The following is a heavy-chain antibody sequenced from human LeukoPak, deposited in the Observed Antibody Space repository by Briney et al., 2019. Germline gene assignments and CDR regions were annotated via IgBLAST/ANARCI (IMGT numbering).Heavy chain of an antibody. CDR2: IYYSGST. CDR1: GGSIIGYY. J-gene: IGHJ6*02. CDR3: ARDDPYYGMDV. V-gene: IGHV4-59*01. Sequence: SETLSLTCTVSGGSIIGYYWSWIRQPPGRGLEWIGYIYYSGSTNYNPSLKSRVTISVDTSKNQFSLKLSSVTAADTAVYYCARDDPYYGMDVWGQGTTVTVSS.